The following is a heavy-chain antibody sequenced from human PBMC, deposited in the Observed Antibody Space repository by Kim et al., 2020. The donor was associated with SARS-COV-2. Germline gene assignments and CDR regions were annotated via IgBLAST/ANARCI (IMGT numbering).Heavy chain of an antibody. Sequence: GGSLRLSCAASGFTFDDYAMHWVRQAPGKGLEWVSGISWNSGSIGYADSVKGRFTISRDNAKNSLYLQMNSLRAEDTALYYCAKDPEGVATMAGAFEICGQVRMVTVSS. J-gene: IGHJ3*02. CDR2: ISWNSGSI. CDR3: AKDPEGVATMAGAFEI. CDR1: GFTFDDYA. V-gene: IGHV3-9*01. D-gene: IGHD5-12*01.